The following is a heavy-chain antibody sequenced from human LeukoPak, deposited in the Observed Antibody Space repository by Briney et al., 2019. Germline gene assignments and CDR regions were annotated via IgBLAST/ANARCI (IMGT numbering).Heavy chain of an antibody. CDR1: GFSISRYW. D-gene: IGHD3-22*01. CDR2: IKQDGSEK. J-gene: IGHJ5*02. CDR3: ARGPRGYDTSGGP. V-gene: IGHV3-7*01. Sequence: GGSLRLSCAASGFSISRYWMSWVRQVPGKGLEWLANIKQDGSEKYYVDSVMGRFTISRDNAENSLYLQMNSLTAEDTAVYYCARGPRGYDTSGGPWGQGSLVTVSS.